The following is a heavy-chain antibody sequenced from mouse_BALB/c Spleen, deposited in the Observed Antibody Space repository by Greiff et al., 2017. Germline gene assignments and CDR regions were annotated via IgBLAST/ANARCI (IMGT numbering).Heavy chain of an antibody. D-gene: IGHD2-2*01. CDR1: GYSFTDYI. J-gene: IGHJ3*01. Sequence: VQLQQPGPELVKPGASVKISCKASGYSFTDYIMLWVKQSHGKSLEWIGNINPYYGSTSYNLKFKGKATLTVDKSSSTAYMQLNSLTSEDSAVYYCARGYYGYDGTGFAYWGQGTLVTVSA. CDR2: INPYYGST. CDR3: ARGYYGYDGTGFAY. V-gene: IGHV1-39*01.